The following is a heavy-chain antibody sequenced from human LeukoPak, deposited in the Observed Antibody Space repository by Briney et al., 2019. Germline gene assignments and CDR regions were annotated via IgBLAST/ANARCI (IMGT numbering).Heavy chain of an antibody. J-gene: IGHJ4*02. V-gene: IGHV1-2*02. CDR2: TNPNSGGT. CDR1: GYMFTGYY. D-gene: IGHD3-10*01. Sequence: GASVKVSLKASGYMFTGYYMHWVRQAPGQGLEWMGWTNPNSGGTHYAQKFQGRVTMTRDTSISTAYMDLSRLRSDDTAVYYCARPNGSGSYYAGAYDYWGQGTMVTVSS. CDR3: ARPNGSGSYYAGAYDY.